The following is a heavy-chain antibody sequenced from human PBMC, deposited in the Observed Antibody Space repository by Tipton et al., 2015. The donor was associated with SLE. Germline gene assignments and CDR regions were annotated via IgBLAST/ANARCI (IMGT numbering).Heavy chain of an antibody. V-gene: IGHV4-38-2*02. CDR3: ARGGVTLFGVVTSDY. J-gene: IGHJ4*02. Sequence: TLSLTCSVSGYSVTSSYYWGWIRQPPGKGLEWIGSFAHSGGSFYNPSLKSRVSISADTSKNAFSLRVNSVTAADTAVYYCARGGVTLFGVVTSDYWGQGTLVTVSS. CDR1: GYSVTSSYY. D-gene: IGHD3-3*01. CDR2: FAHSGGS.